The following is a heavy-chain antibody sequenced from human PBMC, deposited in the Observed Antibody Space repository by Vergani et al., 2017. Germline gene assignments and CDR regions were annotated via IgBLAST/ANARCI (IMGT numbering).Heavy chain of an antibody. D-gene: IGHD1-26*01. CDR2: INHSGST. CDR3: ARSPYDVIYSGTYFDY. CDR1: GFTFSSYW. Sequence: VQLVESGGGLVQPGGSLRLSCAASGFTFSSYWMSWVRQAPGKGLEWIGEINHSGSTNYNPSLKSRVTISVDTSKNQFSLKLSSVTAADTAVYYCARSPYDVIYSGTYFDYWGQGTLVTVSS. J-gene: IGHJ4*02. V-gene: IGHV4-4*02.